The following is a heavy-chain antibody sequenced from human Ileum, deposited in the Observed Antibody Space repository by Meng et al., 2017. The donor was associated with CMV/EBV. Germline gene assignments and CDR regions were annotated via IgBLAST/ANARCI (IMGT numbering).Heavy chain of an antibody. D-gene: IGHD4-17*01. V-gene: IGHV3-23*01. CDR1: GLTFRTYA. CDR2: TSGTGADT. J-gene: IGHJ4*02. CDR3: VPYSPPLRYFEY. Sequence: EVQLLGAGGHLVQPGGSLTLSCVASGLTFRTYAMTWVRQAPGKGLEWVSTSGTGADTYYADSVKGRFTISRDSSKNTLYLQMHSLRAEDTAIYYCVPYSPPLRYFEYWGPGTLVTVSS.